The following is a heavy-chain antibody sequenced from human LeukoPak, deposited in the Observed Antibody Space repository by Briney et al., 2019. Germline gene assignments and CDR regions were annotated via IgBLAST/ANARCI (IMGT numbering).Heavy chain of an antibody. V-gene: IGHV2-70*11. J-gene: IGHJ4*02. CDR3: ARGELELPDY. CDR1: GFSLSTSGMC. Sequence: ESGPTLVNPTQTLTLTCTFSGFSLSTSGMCLSWILQPPGKALEWLARIDWDDDKYYSTSLKTRLTISKDTSKNQVVLTMTNMDPVDTATYYCARGELELPDYWGQGTLVTVSS. CDR2: IDWDDDK. D-gene: IGHD1-7*01.